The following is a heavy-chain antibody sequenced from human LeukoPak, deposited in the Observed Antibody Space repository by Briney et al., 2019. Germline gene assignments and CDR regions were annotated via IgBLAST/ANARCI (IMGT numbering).Heavy chain of an antibody. CDR1: GFTFSRYD. D-gene: IGHD1-26*01. J-gene: IGHJ6*02. CDR3: ARGPSGRYGYYYGMDV. CDR2: IGTAGDT. Sequence: PGGSLRLSCAASGFTFSRYDMHWVRQVTGKGLEWVSAIGTAGDTYYPGSVKGRFTISRENAKNSFYLQMNSLRAGDTAVYYCARGPSGRYGYYYGMDVWGQGTTVTVSS. V-gene: IGHV3-13*01.